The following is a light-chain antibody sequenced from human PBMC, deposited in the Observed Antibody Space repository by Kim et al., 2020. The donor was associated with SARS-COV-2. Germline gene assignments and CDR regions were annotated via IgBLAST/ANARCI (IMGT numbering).Light chain of an antibody. V-gene: IGKV3-15*01. J-gene: IGKJ5*01. CDR2: DTS. CDR3: QQYNNWPPIT. Sequence: EIVMTQSPATLSVSPGERATLSCRASQSITTNLAWYQWKPGQAPRLLIYDTSTRAIGVPARFSGSGSGTGFTLTITSLQSEDFAIYYCQQYNNWPPITFGQGTRLEIK. CDR1: QSITTN.